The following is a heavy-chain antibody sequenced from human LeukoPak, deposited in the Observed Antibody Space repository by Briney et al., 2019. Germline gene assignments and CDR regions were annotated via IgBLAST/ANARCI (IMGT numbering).Heavy chain of an antibody. Sequence: SETLSLTCTVSGGSISSYYWSWIRQPPGKGLEWIGYIYYSGSTNYNPSLKSRVTISVDTSKNQFSLKLSSVTAADTAVYYCARDSDYYDSSGYYYSNWFDPWGQGTLVTVSS. CDR3: ARDSDYYDSSGYYYSNWFDP. D-gene: IGHD3-22*01. CDR1: GGSISSYY. V-gene: IGHV4-59*12. J-gene: IGHJ5*02. CDR2: IYYSGST.